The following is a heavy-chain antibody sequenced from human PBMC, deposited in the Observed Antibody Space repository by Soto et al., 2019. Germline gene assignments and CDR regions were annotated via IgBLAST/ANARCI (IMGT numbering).Heavy chain of an antibody. Sequence: ESGGGLVQPGRSLRLSCAASGFTFDDYAMHWVRQAPGKGLEWVSGISWNSGSIGYADSVKGRFTISRDNAKNSLYLQMNSLRAEDTALYYCAKDIGQETYDFWSRGGFDYWGQGTLVTVSS. CDR3: AKDIGQETYDFWSRGGFDY. CDR2: ISWNSGSI. V-gene: IGHV3-9*01. D-gene: IGHD3-3*01. CDR1: GFTFDDYA. J-gene: IGHJ4*02.